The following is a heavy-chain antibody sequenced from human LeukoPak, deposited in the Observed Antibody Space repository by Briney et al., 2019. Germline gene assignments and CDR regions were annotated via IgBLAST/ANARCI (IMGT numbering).Heavy chain of an antibody. V-gene: IGHV4-4*02. CDR1: GGSINSSNW. CDR2: IYHSEST. J-gene: IGHJ4*02. CDR3: ARVIVMVRGVIQSHYFDY. Sequence: SGTLSLTCAVSGGSINSSNWWSWVRQPPGKGLEWIGEIYHSESTNYNPSLKSRVTISVDKSKNQFSLKLSSVTAADTAVYYCARVIVMVRGVIQSHYFDYWGQGTLVTVSS. D-gene: IGHD3-10*01.